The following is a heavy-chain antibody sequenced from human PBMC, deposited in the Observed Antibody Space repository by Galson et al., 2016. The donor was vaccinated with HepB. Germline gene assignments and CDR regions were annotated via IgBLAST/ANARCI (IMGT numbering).Heavy chain of an antibody. CDR3: ARDGYYYGSGSYGAATY. CDR2: ISYLGSNK. D-gene: IGHD3-10*01. J-gene: IGHJ4*02. CDR1: GFSFSSSA. V-gene: IGHV3-30*04. Sequence: SLRLSCAASGFSFSSSAMHWVRQAPGKGLEWVAVISYLGSNKYYVDSVKGRFTISRDNSKNTLYLQMNSLRVEDTAMYYCARDGYYYGSGSYGAATYWGQGTPVTVSS.